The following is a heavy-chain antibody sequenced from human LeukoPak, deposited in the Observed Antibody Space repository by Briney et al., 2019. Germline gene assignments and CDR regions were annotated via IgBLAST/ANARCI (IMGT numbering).Heavy chain of an antibody. CDR1: GFTSSVYT. V-gene: IGHV3-64*01. CDR2: ISNNGGST. Sequence: PGRSLRLSCAASGFTSSVYTMYSVRQAPGKGLESVSGISNNGGSTYYANSVKGRFTISRDNAKNALYLQMNSLRAEDTAVYYCASNVFGSVSVWGQGTLVSVSS. J-gene: IGHJ1*01. CDR3: ASNVFGSVSV. D-gene: IGHD3-10*01.